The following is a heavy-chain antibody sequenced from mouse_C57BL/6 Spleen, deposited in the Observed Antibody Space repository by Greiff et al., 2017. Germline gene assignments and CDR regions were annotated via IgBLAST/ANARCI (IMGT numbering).Heavy chain of an antibody. CDR2: IDPSDSYT. J-gene: IGHJ2*01. CDR3: ARGTAQATIDY. Sequence: VQLQQPGAELVKPGASVKLSCKASGYTFTSYWMQWVKQRPGQGLEWIGEIDPSDSYTNYNQKFKGKATLTVDTSSSTAYMQLSSLTSEDSAVYYCARGTAQATIDYWGKGTTLTVSS. CDR1: GYTFTSYW. D-gene: IGHD3-2*02. V-gene: IGHV1-50*01.